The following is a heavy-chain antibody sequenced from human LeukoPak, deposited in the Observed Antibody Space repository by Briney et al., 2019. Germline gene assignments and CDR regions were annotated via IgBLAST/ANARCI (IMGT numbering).Heavy chain of an antibody. J-gene: IGHJ6*03. CDR2: IRYDGSNK. D-gene: IGHD3-22*01. V-gene: IGHV3-30*02. CDR3: ARDPPNYYDSSGYAPGYMDV. CDR1: GFTFSSYG. Sequence: GGSLRLSCAASGFTFSSYGMHWVRQAPGKGLEWVAFIRYDGSNKYYADSVKGRFTISRDNSKNTLYLQMNSLRAEDTAVYYCARDPPNYYDSSGYAPGYMDVWGKGTTVTVSS.